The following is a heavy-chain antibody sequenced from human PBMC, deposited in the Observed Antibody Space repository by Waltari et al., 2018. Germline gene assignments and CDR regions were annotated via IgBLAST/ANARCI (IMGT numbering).Heavy chain of an antibody. CDR2: IYHSGST. Sequence: QVQLQESGPGLVKPSETLSLTCAVSGYSISSGYYWGWIRQPPGKGLEWIGSIYHSGSTYYNPSLKSRGTISVDTSKNQFSLKLSSVTAADTAVYYCASIVATSPGYGMDVWGQGTTVTVSS. D-gene: IGHD5-12*01. V-gene: IGHV4-38-2*01. CDR1: GYSISSGYY. CDR3: ASIVATSPGYGMDV. J-gene: IGHJ6*02.